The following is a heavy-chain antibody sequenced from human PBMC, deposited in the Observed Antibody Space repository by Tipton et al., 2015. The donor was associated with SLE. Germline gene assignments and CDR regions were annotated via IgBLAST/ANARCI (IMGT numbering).Heavy chain of an antibody. Sequence: TLSLTRAVYGGSFSGYYCSWIRQPPGTGLGWIGEINHSGSTNYNPSLERRVTISVDTSKNPFSLKLSSVTAADTAVYYCAILRGLDYWGQGTLVTVSS. J-gene: IGHJ4*02. CDR2: INHSGST. CDR3: AILRGLDY. V-gene: IGHV4-34*01. D-gene: IGHD4-17*01. CDR1: GGSFSGYY.